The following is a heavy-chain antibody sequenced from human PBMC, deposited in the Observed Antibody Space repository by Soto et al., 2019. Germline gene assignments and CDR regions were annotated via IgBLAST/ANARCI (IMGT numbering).Heavy chain of an antibody. Sequence: SETLSLTCTVSNYSVRSGHYWGWVRQSPGKGLEWIATVQHFGTTPYNPSLKTRVTVSVDTFKNQFSLSLSFLTAADTAVYYCAGDSNESWFYNWGQGTQVTVSS. D-gene: IGHD4-4*01. CDR1: NYSVRSGHY. CDR2: VQHFGTT. J-gene: IGHJ5*02. V-gene: IGHV4-38-2*02. CDR3: AGDSNESWFYN.